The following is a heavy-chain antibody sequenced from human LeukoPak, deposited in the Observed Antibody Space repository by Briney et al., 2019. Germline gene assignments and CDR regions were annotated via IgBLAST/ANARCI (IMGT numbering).Heavy chain of an antibody. CDR3: AKARGSGNYWGDDS. CDR2: IYSGGSA. CDR1: GFTVSSNY. D-gene: IGHD1-26*01. J-gene: IGHJ4*02. Sequence: GGSLRLSCVASGFTVSSNYMSWVRQPLGKGLEWVSVIYSGGSAYYADSVKGRFTISRDTSKNTLYLQMNSLRAEDTAVYYCAKARGSGNYWGDDSWGQGTLVTVSS. V-gene: IGHV3-53*01.